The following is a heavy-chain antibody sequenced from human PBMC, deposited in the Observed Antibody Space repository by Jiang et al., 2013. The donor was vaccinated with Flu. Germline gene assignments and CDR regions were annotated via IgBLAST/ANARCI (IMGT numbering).Heavy chain of an antibody. CDR1: TNYY. V-gene: IGHV1-18*04. J-gene: IGHJ4*02. D-gene: IGHD5/OR15-5a*01. CDR2: ISTYNGDT. CDR3: ATVSTEGGYFDY. Sequence: TNYYVHWVRQAPGQGLEWMGWISTYNGDTNSAQKLQGRVTMTTDTSTSTAYMELRSLRSDDTAVYYCATVSTEGGYFDYWGQGTLVTVSS.